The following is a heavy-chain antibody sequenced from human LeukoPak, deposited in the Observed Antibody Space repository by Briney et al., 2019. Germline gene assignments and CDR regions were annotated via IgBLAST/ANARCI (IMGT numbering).Heavy chain of an antibody. D-gene: IGHD6-13*01. Sequence: GGSLRLSCAASGFTFSSYGMHWVRQAPGKGLEWVAVIWYDGSNKYYADSVKGRFTISRDNAKNLLYLQMNSLRVEDTAVYYCVREIASAKWGQGTLVTVSS. CDR2: IWYDGSNK. CDR1: GFTFSSYG. J-gene: IGHJ4*02. CDR3: VREIASAK. V-gene: IGHV3-33*01.